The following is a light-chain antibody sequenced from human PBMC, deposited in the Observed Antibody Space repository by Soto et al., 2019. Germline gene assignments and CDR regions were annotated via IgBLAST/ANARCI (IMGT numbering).Light chain of an antibody. CDR3: MQALQSRT. J-gene: IGKJ1*01. V-gene: IGKV2-28*01. CDR2: LGS. CDR1: QSLLYSNGFNY. Sequence: DIVMTQSPLSLPVTPGEPASISCRSSQSLLYSNGFNYLDWYLQRPGQSPQLLIYLGSNRASGVPDRFSGSGSGTDFTLKISRVEAEDVGVNYCMQALQSRTFGQGTKVEIK.